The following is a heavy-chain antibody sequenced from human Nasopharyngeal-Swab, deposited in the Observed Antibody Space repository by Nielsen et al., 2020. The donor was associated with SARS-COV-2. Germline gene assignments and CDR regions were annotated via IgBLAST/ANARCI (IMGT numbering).Heavy chain of an antibody. D-gene: IGHD6-19*01. CDR2: INPNSGGT. V-gene: IGHV1-2*06. Sequence: ASVKVSCNSSFYSFTGYFFHWVRQAPGQGLEWMGRINPNSGGTNYAQKFQGRVTMTRDTSISTAYMELSRLRSDDTAVYYCASGWYYYYGMDVWGQGTTVTVSS. CDR3: ASGWYYYYGMDV. J-gene: IGHJ6*02. CDR1: FYSFTGYF.